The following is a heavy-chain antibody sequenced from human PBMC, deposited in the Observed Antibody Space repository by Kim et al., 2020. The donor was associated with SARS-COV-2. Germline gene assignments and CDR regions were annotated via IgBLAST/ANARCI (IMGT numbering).Heavy chain of an antibody. J-gene: IGHJ4*02. CDR2: ISGSGGST. CDR3: ATRAEVTQGIAAAGSDY. CDR1: GFTFSSYA. V-gene: IGHV3-23*01. Sequence: GGSLRLSCAASGFTFSSYAMSWVRQAPGKGLEWVSAISGSGGSTYYADSVKGRFTISRDNSKNTLYLQMNSLRAEDTAVYYCATRAEVTQGIAAAGSDYWGQGTLVTVSS. D-gene: IGHD6-13*01.